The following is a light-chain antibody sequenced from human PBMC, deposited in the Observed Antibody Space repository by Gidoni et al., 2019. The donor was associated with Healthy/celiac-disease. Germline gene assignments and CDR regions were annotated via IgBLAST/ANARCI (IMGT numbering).Light chain of an antibody. V-gene: IGKV3-11*01. CDR3: QQRSNWPWT. CDR2: DAS. J-gene: IGKJ1*01. CDR1: HGVSSY. Sequence: EIVLTQSPATLSLSPGERATLSCRSSHGVSSYLAWYQQKPGQAPRLLIYDASNRATGIPARFSGSGSGTDFTLTISSLEPEDFAVYYCQQRSNWPWTFGQGTKVEIK.